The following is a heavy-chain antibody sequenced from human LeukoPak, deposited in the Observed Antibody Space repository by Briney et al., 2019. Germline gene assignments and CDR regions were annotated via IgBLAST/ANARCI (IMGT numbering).Heavy chain of an antibody. CDR2: ISSSGSTI. D-gene: IGHD6-19*01. V-gene: IGHV3-48*03. J-gene: IGHJ5*02. CDR1: GFTFSSYE. Sequence: GGSLRLSCAASGFTFSSYEMNWVRQAPGKGLEWVSYISSSGSTIYYADSVKGRFTISRDNAKNSLYLQMNSLRAEDTAVYYCASLYSSGWYGSHNWFDPWGQGTLVTVSS. CDR3: ASLYSSGWYGSHNWFDP.